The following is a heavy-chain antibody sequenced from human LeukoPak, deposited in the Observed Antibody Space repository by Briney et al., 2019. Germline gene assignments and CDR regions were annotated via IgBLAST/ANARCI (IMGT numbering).Heavy chain of an antibody. J-gene: IGHJ4*03. CDR3: ARGATISETGYLDF. D-gene: IGHD5-24*01. CDR1: GGSFSRYY. Sequence: SETLSLTCAVYGGSFSRYYWSWIRQSPGKGLEWIAEIDHRGDTNYNPSVKSRVTISVDTSKNQFSLKVRSLSAADTAVYYCARGATISETGYLDFWGQGTLVTVFS. V-gene: IGHV4-34*01. CDR2: IDHRGDT.